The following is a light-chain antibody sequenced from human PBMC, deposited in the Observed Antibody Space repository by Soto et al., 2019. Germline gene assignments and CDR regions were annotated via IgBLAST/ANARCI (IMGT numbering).Light chain of an antibody. V-gene: IGKV1-39*01. CDR2: VAS. J-gene: IGKJ1*01. CDR3: QRSYTTPWT. CDR1: QTIDTY. Sequence: DIPMTQSPSSLPASVGDRVTITCRASQTIDTYLNWYQQKPGNAPKVLIYVASRLHTGVPSRFSGSGSGTDFTLTITSLQPEDFATYFCQRSYTTPWTFGQGTRVEV.